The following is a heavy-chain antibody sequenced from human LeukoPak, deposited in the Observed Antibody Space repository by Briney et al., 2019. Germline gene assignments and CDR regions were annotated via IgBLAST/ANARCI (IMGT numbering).Heavy chain of an antibody. CDR3: ARHESFRSSWNY. J-gene: IGHJ4*02. D-gene: IGHD6-13*01. Sequence: SETLSLTCAVYGGSFRDYFWSWIRQPPGKGLEWIGEINHSGGTNYSPSLKSRVTISVDTSKNQFSLRLNSVTAADTAVYYCARHESFRSSWNYWGQGAWSPSPQ. CDR2: INHSGGT. CDR1: GGSFRDYF. V-gene: IGHV4-34*01.